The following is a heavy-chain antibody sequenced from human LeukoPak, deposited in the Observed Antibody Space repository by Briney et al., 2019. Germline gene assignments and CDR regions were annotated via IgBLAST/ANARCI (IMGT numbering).Heavy chain of an antibody. V-gene: IGHV4-4*02. CDR3: AKSSGYGLIDI. CDR1: GGSISSSNW. Sequence: SETLSLTCAVSGGSISSSNWWSWVRQPPGKGLEWIGEIYHSGSTNYNPSLKSRVTISVVKSKNQFSLKLSSVTAADTAVYYCAKSSGYGLIDIWGQGTMVTVSS. J-gene: IGHJ3*02. CDR2: IYHSGST. D-gene: IGHD3-22*01.